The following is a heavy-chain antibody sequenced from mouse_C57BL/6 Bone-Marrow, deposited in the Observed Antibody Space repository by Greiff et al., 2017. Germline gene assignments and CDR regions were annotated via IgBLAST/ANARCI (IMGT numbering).Heavy chain of an antibody. V-gene: IGHV1-52*01. CDR3: ARSRRQLRRYYFDY. J-gene: IGHJ2*01. CDR2: IDPSDSET. CDR1: GYTFTSYW. D-gene: IGHD3-2*02. Sequence: VQLQQPGAELVRPGSSVKLSCKASGYTFTSYWMPWVKQRPIQGLEWIGNIDPSDSETHYNQKFKDKATLTVDKSSSTAYMQLRSLTSEDSAVYYCARSRRQLRRYYFDYWGQGTTLTVSS.